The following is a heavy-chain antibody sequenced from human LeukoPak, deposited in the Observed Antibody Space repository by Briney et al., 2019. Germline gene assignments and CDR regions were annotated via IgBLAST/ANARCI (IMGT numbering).Heavy chain of an antibody. V-gene: IGHV3-74*01. J-gene: IGHJ4*02. Sequence: GGSLRLSCAASGNYWMHWVRQAPGEGLVWVSHINSDGSWTSYADSVKGRFTISKDNAKNTVYLQMNNLRAEDTAVYYCVSFYETYWGRGTLVTVSS. CDR2: INSDGSWT. D-gene: IGHD2-2*01. CDR1: GNYW. CDR3: VSFYETY.